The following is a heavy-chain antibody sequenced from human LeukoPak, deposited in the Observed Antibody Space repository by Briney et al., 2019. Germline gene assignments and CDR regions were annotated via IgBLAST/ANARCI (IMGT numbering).Heavy chain of an antibody. CDR1: GYIFTSYW. CDR2: IYPGDSET. J-gene: IGHJ3*02. V-gene: IGHV5-51*01. CDR3: ARQGRTGRSGHDVFDI. D-gene: IGHD1-1*01. Sequence: GESLKISCKGSGYIFTSYWIAWVRQMPGKGLEWMGIIYPGDSETRYSPSFQGQVTISADKSINTAYLQWSSLEASDTAMYYCARQGRTGRSGHDVFDIWGQGTMVTVSS.